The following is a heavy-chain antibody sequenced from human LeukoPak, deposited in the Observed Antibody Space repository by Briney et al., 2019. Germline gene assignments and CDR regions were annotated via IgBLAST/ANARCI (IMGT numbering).Heavy chain of an antibody. D-gene: IGHD5-24*01. V-gene: IGHV3-30-3*01. J-gene: IGHJ4*02. CDR3: ARDREDGYNYYFDY. CDR1: GFTFSSYA. CDR2: ISYDGSNK. Sequence: PGRSLRLSCAASGFTFSSYAMHWVRQAPGKELEWVAVISYDGSNKYYADSVKGRFTISRDSSKNTLYLQMNSLRAEDTAVYYCARDREDGYNYYFDYWGQGTLVTVSS.